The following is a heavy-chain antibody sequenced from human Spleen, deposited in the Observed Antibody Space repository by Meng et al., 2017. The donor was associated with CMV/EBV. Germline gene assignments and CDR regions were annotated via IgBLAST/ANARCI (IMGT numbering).Heavy chain of an antibody. CDR2: ISWNSGSI. CDR3: ARGYCSSSTCYNVGWNWIDP. D-gene: IGHD2-2*02. V-gene: IGHV3-9*01. J-gene: IGHJ5*02. Sequence: SLKISCAASGFTFDDYAMHWVRQAPGKGLEWVSGISWNSGSIGYADSVKGRFTISRDNSKNILYLQMNSLRAEDTAVYYCARGYCSSSTCYNVGWNWIDPWGQGTLVTVSS. CDR1: GFTFDDYA.